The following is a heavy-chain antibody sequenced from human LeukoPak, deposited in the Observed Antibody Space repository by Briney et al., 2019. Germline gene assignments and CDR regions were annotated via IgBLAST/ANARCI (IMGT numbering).Heavy chain of an antibody. V-gene: IGHV3-53*01. CDR1: GFTVSSNY. Sequence: GGSQRLSCAASGFTVSSNYMSWVRQAPGKGLEWVSVIYSGGSTYYADSVKGRFTISRDNSKNTLYLQMNSLRAEDTAVYYCARAEGGYSYGYLDYWGQGTLVTVSS. CDR3: ARAEGGYSYGYLDY. D-gene: IGHD5-18*01. CDR2: IYSGGST. J-gene: IGHJ4*02.